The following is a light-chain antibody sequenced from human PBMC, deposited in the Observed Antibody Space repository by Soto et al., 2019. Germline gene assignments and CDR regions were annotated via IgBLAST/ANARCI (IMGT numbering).Light chain of an antibody. CDR1: QSLTHSSGYNY. CDR2: LGS. CDR3: MQPLETLIT. V-gene: IGKV2-28*01. Sequence: EIVLTQSPLSLSVSPGEPASISCRSSQSLTHSSGYNYLDWYLLKPGQPLQLLIYLGSNRGSGVPDRFSGSGSGTDYTLTISRVETEDAGFYFCMQPLETLITFGQGTRLEIQ. J-gene: IGKJ5*01.